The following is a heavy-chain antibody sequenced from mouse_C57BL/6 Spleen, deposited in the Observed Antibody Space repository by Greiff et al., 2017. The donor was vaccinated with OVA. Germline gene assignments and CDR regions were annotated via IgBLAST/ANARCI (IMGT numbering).Heavy chain of an antibody. J-gene: IGHJ3*01. CDR2: IDPENGDT. Sequence: VQLQQSGAELVRPGASVKLSCTASGFNIKDDYMHWVKQRPEQGLEWIGWIDPENGDTEYASKFQGKATITADTSSNTAYLQLSSLTSEDTAVYYCTPSMVTPWFAYWGQGTLVTVSA. CDR3: TPSMVTPWFAY. D-gene: IGHD2-9*01. CDR1: GFNIKDDY. V-gene: IGHV14-4*01.